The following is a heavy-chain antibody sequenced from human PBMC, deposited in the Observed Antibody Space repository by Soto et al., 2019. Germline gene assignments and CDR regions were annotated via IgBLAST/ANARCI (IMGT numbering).Heavy chain of an antibody. CDR2: IDPSDSYT. CDR1: GYSFTSHW. V-gene: IGHV5-10-1*01. J-gene: IGHJ2*01. Sequence: PRGSLKISCKGSGYSFTSHWISWVRQMPGKGLEWMGRIDPSDSYTSYSPSFQGHVTISADRSISTVYLQWSSLKASDTAMYYCARGDTALSYWYFDLWGRGTLVTVSS. D-gene: IGHD5-18*01. CDR3: ARGDTALSYWYFDL.